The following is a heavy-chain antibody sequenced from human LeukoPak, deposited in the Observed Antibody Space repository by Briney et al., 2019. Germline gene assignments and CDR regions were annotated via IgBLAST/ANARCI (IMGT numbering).Heavy chain of an antibody. J-gene: IGHJ4*02. V-gene: IGHV3-7*03. Sequence: GGPLRLSCVASGFTFGEYWMSWVRQAPGKGLEWVANIKLDGSEKNYVDSVKGRFTISRDNTKNSLYLQMNSLRVEDTAVFYCARDQYDTWSRRGNFDSWGQGTLVIVSS. D-gene: IGHD3-3*01. CDR3: ARDQYDTWSRRGNFDS. CDR1: GFTFGEYW. CDR2: IKLDGSEK.